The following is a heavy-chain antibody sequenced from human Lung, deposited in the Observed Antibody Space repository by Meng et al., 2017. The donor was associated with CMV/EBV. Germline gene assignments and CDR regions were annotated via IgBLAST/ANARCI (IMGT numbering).Heavy chain of an antibody. J-gene: IGHJ4*02. CDR2: IRNRANSHAT. Sequence: GESLKISCSASGFTFSDAGLHWVRQASGRGLEWIGRIRNRANSHATAYVASVKGRFTISRDDSKNTMYLHMNSLKTDDTAVYYCSRGDSNGPLYWGPGTLVNIAS. V-gene: IGHV3-73*01. CDR3: SRGDSNGPLY. CDR1: GFTFSDAG. D-gene: IGHD3-22*01.